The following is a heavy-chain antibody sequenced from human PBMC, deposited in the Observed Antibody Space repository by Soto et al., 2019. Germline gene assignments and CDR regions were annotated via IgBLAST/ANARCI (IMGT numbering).Heavy chain of an antibody. CDR2: INHSGST. CDR3: ASRGSTSSLGNY. J-gene: IGHJ4*02. D-gene: IGHD2-2*01. CDR1: GGSFSGYY. V-gene: IGHV4-34*01. Sequence: PSETLSLTCAVYGGSFSGYYWSWIRQPPGKGLEWIGEINHSGSTNYNPSLKSRVTISVDTSKNQFSLKLSSVTAADTAVYYCASRGSTSSLGNYWGQGTLVTVSS.